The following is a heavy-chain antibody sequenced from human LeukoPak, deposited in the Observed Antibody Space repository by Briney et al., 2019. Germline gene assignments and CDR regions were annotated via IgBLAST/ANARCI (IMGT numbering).Heavy chain of an antibody. J-gene: IGHJ4*02. Sequence: GGSLRLSCAASGFTFSSYAMNWVRQAPGKGLEWVSVIAAGGGGIHYADSVEGRFTISRDNSKNTLYLQMNSLRVGDTAVYYCAKYAPPTMVATRYFDYWGQGTLVTVSS. V-gene: IGHV3-23*01. CDR3: AKYAPPTMVATRYFDY. CDR2: IAAGGGGI. D-gene: IGHD4/OR15-4a*01. CDR1: GFTFSSYA.